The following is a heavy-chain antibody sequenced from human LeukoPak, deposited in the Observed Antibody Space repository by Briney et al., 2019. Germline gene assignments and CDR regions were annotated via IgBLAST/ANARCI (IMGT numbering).Heavy chain of an antibody. J-gene: IGHJ4*02. V-gene: IGHV3-23*01. CDR2: ISGSGGST. Sequence: PGGSLRLSCAASGFTFSSYAMSWVRQAPGKGLEWVSAISGSGGSTYYADSVKGRFTISRDNSKNTLYLQMNSLRAEDTAVYCCAKVPVVGATNFPFDYWGQGTLVTVSS. D-gene: IGHD1-26*01. CDR1: GFTFSSYA. CDR3: AKVPVVGATNFPFDY.